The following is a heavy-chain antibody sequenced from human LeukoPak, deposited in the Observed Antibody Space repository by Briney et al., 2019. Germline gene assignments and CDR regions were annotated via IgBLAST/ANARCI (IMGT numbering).Heavy chain of an antibody. CDR2: ISYDGSNK. J-gene: IGHJ4*02. Sequence: GGSLRLSCAASGFTFSSYAMHWVRQAPGKGLEWVAVISYDGSNKYYADSVKGRFTISRGNSKNTLYLQMNSLRAEDTAVYYCARDRYDSSGIDYWGQGTLVTVSS. CDR1: GFTFSSYA. D-gene: IGHD3-22*01. V-gene: IGHV3-30-3*01. CDR3: ARDRYDSSGIDY.